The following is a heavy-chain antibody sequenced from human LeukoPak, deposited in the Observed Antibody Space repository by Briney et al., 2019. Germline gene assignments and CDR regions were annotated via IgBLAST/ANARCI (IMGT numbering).Heavy chain of an antibody. J-gene: IGHJ5*02. Sequence: ASVKVSCKASGYTFTNYFMHWVRQAPGQGREWMGIINPRGSSTGYAQKFQGKIPITTPMYTRTVYMELSSLEPEDTAVYYCARRDCVGDCYSNWFDPWGQGTLVTVSS. V-gene: IGHV1-46*01. CDR3: ARRDCVGDCYSNWFDP. D-gene: IGHD2-21*02. CDR2: INPRGSST. CDR1: GYTFTNYF.